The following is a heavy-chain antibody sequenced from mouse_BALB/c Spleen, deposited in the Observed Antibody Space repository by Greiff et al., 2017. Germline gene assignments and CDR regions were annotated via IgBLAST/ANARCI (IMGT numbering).Heavy chain of an antibody. V-gene: IGHV1-18*01. CDR1: GYTFTDYN. Sequence: VQLKQSGPELVKPGASVKIPCKASGYTFTDYNMDWVKQSHGKSLEWIGDINHNNGGTIYNQKFKGKATLTVDKSSSTAYMELRSLTSEDTAVYDCATYGSWFAYWGQGTLVTVSA. J-gene: IGHJ3*01. D-gene: IGHD2-2*01. CDR2: INHNNGGT. CDR3: ATYGSWFAY.